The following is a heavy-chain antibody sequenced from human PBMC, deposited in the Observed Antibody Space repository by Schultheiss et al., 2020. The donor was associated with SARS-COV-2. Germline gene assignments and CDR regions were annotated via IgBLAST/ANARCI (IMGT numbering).Heavy chain of an antibody. J-gene: IGHJ3*02. D-gene: IGHD1-26*01. CDR1: GFTFSSYA. CDR3: AKEGYSVKLGDAAFDI. V-gene: IGHV3-64*01. CDR2: ISSNGGST. Sequence: GESLKISCAASGFTFSSYAMHWVRQAPGKGLEYVSAISSNGGSTYYANSVKGRFTISRDNAKNSLYLQMNSLRAEDTALYYCAKEGYSVKLGDAAFDIWGQGTMVTVSS.